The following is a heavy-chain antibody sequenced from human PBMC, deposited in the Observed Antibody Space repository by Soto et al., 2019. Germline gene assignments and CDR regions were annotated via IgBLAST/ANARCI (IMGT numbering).Heavy chain of an antibody. CDR1: GFIFIEST. Sequence: GGSLRLSCSSSGFIFIESTIYSVRQVPGKGLEAISAVSTSGRSTYYADSVKDRFTISRDNSKNSLFLQMGSLRPEDTAIYYCVKQAHGLDGVAFDYWGQGTQVTVSS. J-gene: IGHJ4*02. D-gene: IGHD2-15*01. V-gene: IGHV3-64D*06. CDR2: VSTSGRST. CDR3: VKQAHGLDGVAFDY.